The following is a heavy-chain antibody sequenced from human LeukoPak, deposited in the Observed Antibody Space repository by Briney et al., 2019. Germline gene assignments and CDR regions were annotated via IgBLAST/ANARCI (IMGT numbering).Heavy chain of an antibody. D-gene: IGHD3-22*01. CDR3: ARERYYYDSTYYYVKYFDY. CDR1: EFSFSDYY. Sequence: GGSLRLSCAASEFSFSDYYISWIRQAPGKGLGWISYISSSGSTIYYADSVKGRFTISRDNAKNSVYLQMNSLRAEDTAVYYCARERYYYDSTYYYVKYFDYWGQGTLVTVSS. J-gene: IGHJ4*02. V-gene: IGHV3-11*01. CDR2: ISSSGSTI.